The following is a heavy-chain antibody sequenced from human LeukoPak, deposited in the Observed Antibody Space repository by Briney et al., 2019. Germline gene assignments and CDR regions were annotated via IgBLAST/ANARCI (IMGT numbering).Heavy chain of an antibody. V-gene: IGHV3-21*01. CDR3: VRDRYGWVSKNDY. J-gene: IGHJ4*02. CDR2: ISSSSSYI. D-gene: IGHD5-18*01. Sequence: PGGSLRLSCAASGFTFSSYSMNWVRQAPGKGLEWVSSISSSSSYIYYADSVKGRFTISRDNAKNSLYLQMNSLRAEDTAVYYCVRDRYGWVSKNDYWGQGTLVTVSS. CDR1: GFTFSSYS.